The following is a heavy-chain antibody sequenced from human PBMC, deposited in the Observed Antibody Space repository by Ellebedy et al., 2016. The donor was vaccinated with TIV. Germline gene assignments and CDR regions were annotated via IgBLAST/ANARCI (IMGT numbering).Heavy chain of an antibody. D-gene: IGHD3-22*01. CDR1: GYTFTSYD. CDR3: ARDRAYYDSSGLGH. V-gene: IGHV1-46*04. Sequence: AASVKVSCKASGYTFTSYDINWVRQATGQGLEWMGIINPSGGSTSYAQKLQGRVTMTRDTSTSTVYMELSSLRSEDTAVYYCARDRAYYDSSGLGHWGQGTLVTVSS. J-gene: IGHJ4*02. CDR2: INPSGGST.